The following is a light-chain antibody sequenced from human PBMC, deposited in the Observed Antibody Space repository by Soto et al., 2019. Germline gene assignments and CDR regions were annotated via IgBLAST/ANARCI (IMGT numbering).Light chain of an antibody. J-gene: IGLJ2*01. CDR1: SSNIGKNS. V-gene: IGLV1-51*01. CDR3: GAWDSSQFVV. CDR2: DND. Sequence: QSALTQPPSVSAAPGQKVTISCSGSSSNIGKNSVSWYQQLPGTAPQLLIYDNDKRPSGIPDRFSGSKSGTSATLGITGLQTGDEADYYCGAWDSSQFVVLGGGTKLTVL.